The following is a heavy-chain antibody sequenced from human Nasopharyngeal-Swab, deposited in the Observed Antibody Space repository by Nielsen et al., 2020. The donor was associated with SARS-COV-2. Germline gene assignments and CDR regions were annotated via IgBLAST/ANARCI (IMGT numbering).Heavy chain of an antibody. D-gene: IGHD2-2*01. J-gene: IGHJ4*01. Sequence: GESLKISCAASGFTFRTYWMTWVRQAPGKGLEWVANIKRDGSERYYVDSVKGRFTISRDNARNSVYLHMSSLRAEDTAIYYCAREESASCCYSPVDYWGQGALVTVSS. V-gene: IGHV3-7*03. CDR2: IKRDGSER. CDR3: AREESASCCYSPVDY. CDR1: GFTFRTYW.